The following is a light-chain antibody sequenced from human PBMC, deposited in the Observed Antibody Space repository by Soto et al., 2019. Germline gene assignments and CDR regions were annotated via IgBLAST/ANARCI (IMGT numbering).Light chain of an antibody. J-gene: IGKJ3*01. CDR3: RLYGSSPFT. CDR2: GAS. CDR1: QSVTSNY. V-gene: IGKV3-20*01. Sequence: EIVLMQSPGTLSLSPGERATLSCRASQSVTSNYLDWYPQKPGQAPSLLIYGASSRSTGIPDRFSGSGSETDFSLRTITLEPYDFAVFDLRLYGSSPFTFVLRPKVDIK.